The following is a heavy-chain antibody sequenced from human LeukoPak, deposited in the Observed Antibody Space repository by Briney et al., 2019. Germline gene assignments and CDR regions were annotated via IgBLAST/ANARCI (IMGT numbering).Heavy chain of an antibody. CDR1: GFTFSSYA. Sequence: GGSLRLSCAASGFTFSSYAMSWVRQAPGKGLEWVSAISGSGGSTYYADSVKGRFTISRDNSKNTLYLQMNSLRAEDTAVHYCAKATITYYDSSGYDYWGQGTLVTVSS. J-gene: IGHJ4*02. CDR2: ISGSGGST. D-gene: IGHD3-22*01. V-gene: IGHV3-23*01. CDR3: AKATITYYDSSGYDY.